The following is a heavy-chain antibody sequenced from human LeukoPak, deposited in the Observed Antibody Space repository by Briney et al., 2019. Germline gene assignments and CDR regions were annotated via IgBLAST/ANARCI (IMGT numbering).Heavy chain of an antibody. J-gene: IGHJ6*02. V-gene: IGHV3-23*01. CDR3: AKGRLLWFGDPSSWYGMDV. D-gene: IGHD3-10*01. Sequence: GGSLRLSCAASGYTFSSYAMSWVRQAPGKGLKWVSAISGSGGNTYYADSVKGRFTISRDNSKNTLYLQMNSLRAEDTAVYYCAKGRLLWFGDPSSWYGMDVWGQGTTVTVSS. CDR2: ISGSGGNT. CDR1: GYTFSSYA.